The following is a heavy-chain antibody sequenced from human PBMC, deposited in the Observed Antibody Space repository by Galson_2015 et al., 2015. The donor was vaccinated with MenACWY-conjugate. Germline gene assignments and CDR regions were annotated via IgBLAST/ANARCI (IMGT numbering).Heavy chain of an antibody. D-gene: IGHD3/OR15-3a*01. J-gene: IGHJ5*02. CDR1: GYTFTNYW. CDR2: IYPGESDA. Sequence: QSGAEVTKPGESLKISCKGSGYTFTNYWIGWVRQMPGKGLEWMGIIYPGESDARYSPSFEGQVSMSADKSINTAYLQWDSLKASDTAVYYCARRFGTYSALDNWFDPWGQGTLVIVSS. V-gene: IGHV5-51*03. CDR3: ARRFGTYSALDNWFDP.